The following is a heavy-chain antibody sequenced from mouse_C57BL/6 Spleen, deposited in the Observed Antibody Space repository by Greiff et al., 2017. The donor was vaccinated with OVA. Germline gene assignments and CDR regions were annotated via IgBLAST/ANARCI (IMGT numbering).Heavy chain of an antibody. CDR2: IYPGSGST. D-gene: IGHD1-1*01. V-gene: IGHV1-55*01. CDR1: GYTFTSYW. J-gene: IGHJ2*01. Sequence: QVQLQQPGAELVKPGASVKMSCKASGYTFTSYWLTWVKQRPGQGLEWIGDIYPGSGSTNYNEKFKSKATLTVDTSSSTAYMQLSSLTSEDSAVYYCARETVVATGYFDYWGQGTTLTVSS. CDR3: ARETVVATGYFDY.